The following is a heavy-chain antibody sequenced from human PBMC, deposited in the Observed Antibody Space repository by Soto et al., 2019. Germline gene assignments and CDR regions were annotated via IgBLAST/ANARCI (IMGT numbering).Heavy chain of an antibody. Sequence: SLRLSCAASGFIFDDYAMHWVRQAPGKGLEWVSGISWNSGKIVYVDSVKGRFTISRDNAKNSLYLQMDSLRAEDTAVYYCERGDRGAFDLWGQGTMVTVSS. CDR3: ERGDRGAFDL. V-gene: IGHV3-9*01. CDR1: GFIFDDYA. J-gene: IGHJ3*01. CDR2: ISWNSGKI. D-gene: IGHD2-21*02.